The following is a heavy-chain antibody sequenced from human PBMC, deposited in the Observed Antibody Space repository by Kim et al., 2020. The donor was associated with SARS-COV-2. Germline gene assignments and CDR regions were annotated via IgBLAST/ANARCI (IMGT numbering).Heavy chain of an antibody. CDR2: TYYRSKWSN. D-gene: IGHD3-10*01. CDR3: ARGKSVVRGVTPNFHY. CDR1: GDSVSSNSAT. J-gene: IGHJ4*02. Sequence: SQTLSLTCAISGDSVSSNSATWNWIRQSPSRVLEWLGRTYYRSKWSNDYAAFVKSRITINPDTSKNQFSLQLNSVTPEDTALYYCARGKSVVRGVTPNFHYWGQGTLVTVSS. V-gene: IGHV6-1*01.